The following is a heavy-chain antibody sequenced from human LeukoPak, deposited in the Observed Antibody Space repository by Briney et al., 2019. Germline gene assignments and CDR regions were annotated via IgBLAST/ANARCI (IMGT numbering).Heavy chain of an antibody. J-gene: IGHJ4*02. Sequence: GGSLRLSCAASGFTFSSYGMHWVRQAPGKGLEWVAFIRYDGSNKYYADSVKGRFTISRDNSKNTLYLQMNSLRAEDTAVYYCAKDREDIVVVPAAILDYWGQGTLVTVSS. D-gene: IGHD2-2*01. V-gene: IGHV3-30*02. CDR3: AKDREDIVVVPAAILDY. CDR2: IRYDGSNK. CDR1: GFTFSSYG.